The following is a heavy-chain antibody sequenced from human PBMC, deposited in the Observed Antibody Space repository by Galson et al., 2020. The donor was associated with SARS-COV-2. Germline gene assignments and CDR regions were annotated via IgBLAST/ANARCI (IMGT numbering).Heavy chain of an antibody. CDR2: IIPIFGAA. CDR1: GGTFSSYA. CDR3: ARGRTYYYGSGIYYSNYYYYSMDV. Sequence: SVMVSCKASGGTFSSYAISWVRQAPGQGLEWMGGIIPIFGAANYAQNFQGRVTITADESTSTAYMELSSLRSEDTAVYYCARGRTYYYGSGIYYSNYYYYSMDVWGQGTTVTV. J-gene: IGHJ6*02. D-gene: IGHD3-10*01. V-gene: IGHV1-69*13.